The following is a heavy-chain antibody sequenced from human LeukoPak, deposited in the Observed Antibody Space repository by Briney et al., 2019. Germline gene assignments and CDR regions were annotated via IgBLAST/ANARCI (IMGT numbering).Heavy chain of an antibody. CDR1: GGFFSGFY. V-gene: IGHV4-34*01. CDR3: ARRRSVYCSSTSCPIDY. CDR2: INHSGSH. Sequence: PSETQSLTCAVYGGFFSGFYWSWIRQPPGKGLEWIGEINHSGSHNYNPSLKSRVTISVDTSKNQFSLKLSSVTAADTAVYYCARRRSVYCSSTSCPIDYWGQGTLVTVSS. J-gene: IGHJ4*02. D-gene: IGHD2-2*01.